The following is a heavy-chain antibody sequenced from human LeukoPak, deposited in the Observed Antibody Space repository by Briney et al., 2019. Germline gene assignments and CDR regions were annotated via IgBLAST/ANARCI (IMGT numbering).Heavy chain of an antibody. CDR1: GYSISSGYY. CDR3: ARHRCGSTSCYIWFDP. V-gene: IGHV4-38-2*01. J-gene: IGHJ5*02. CDR2: IYHSGST. D-gene: IGHD2-2*01. Sequence: PSETLSLTCAVSGYSISSGYYWGWIRQPPGKGLEWLRPIYHSGSTYYNPSLKSRVTISVATSKNQFSLKLSSVTAADTAVYYCARHRCGSTSCYIWFDPWGQGTLVTVSS.